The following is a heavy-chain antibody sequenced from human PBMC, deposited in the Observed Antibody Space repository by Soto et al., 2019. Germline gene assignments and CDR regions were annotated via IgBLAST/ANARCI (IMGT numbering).Heavy chain of an antibody. Sequence: ASVKVSCKASGYTFTGYYMHWVRQAPGQGLEWMGWINPNSGGTNYAQKFQGWVTMTRDTSISTAYMELSRLRSDDTAVYYCARDTMVRGVGYAFDIPGQGTTVTVSS. CDR2: INPNSGGT. D-gene: IGHD3-10*01. CDR3: ARDTMVRGVGYAFDI. CDR1: GYTFTGYY. J-gene: IGHJ3*02. V-gene: IGHV1-2*04.